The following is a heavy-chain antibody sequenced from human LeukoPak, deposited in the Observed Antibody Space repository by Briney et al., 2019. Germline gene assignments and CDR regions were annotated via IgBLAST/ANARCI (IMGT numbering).Heavy chain of an antibody. D-gene: IGHD6-13*01. CDR1: GGSISSGGYY. CDR2: IYYSGST. J-gene: IGHJ4*02. V-gene: IGHV4-61*08. CDR3: AGAGRSVTAGTFDH. Sequence: KSSETLSLTCTVSGGSISSGGYYWSWIRQPPGKGLEWIGYIYYSGSTNYNPSLKSRATISVDTSKNQFSLNLNSVTAADTAVYYCAGAGRSVTAGTFDHWGQGTLVTVSS.